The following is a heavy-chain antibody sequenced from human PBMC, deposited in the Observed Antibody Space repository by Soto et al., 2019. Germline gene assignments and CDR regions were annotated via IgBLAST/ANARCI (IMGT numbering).Heavy chain of an antibody. D-gene: IGHD1-26*01. CDR3: AGRVYGDWYFDL. CDR2: IFHSGNT. Sequence: QVQLQESGPGLVKPSGTLSLTCAVSGGSISSSNWWSWVRQPPGKGLEWIGEIFHSGNTNYHPYLKSGVTISVDKSNNRFSLKLGSVAAADTAVYYCAGRVYGDWYFDLWGRGTLVTVSS. V-gene: IGHV4-4*02. CDR1: GGSISSSNW. J-gene: IGHJ2*01.